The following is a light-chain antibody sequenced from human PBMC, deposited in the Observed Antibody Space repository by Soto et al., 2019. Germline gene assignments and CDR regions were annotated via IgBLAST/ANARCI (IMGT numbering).Light chain of an antibody. J-gene: IGKJ1*01. Sequence: EIVMTQSPATLSVSQGERATLSCRASQSVSSSYLAWYQQKPGQAPRLLIYGASSRATGIPDRFSGSGSGTDFTLTISRLEPEDFAVYYCQQYAASPRTFGQGTKVDIK. CDR2: GAS. CDR3: QQYAASPRT. CDR1: QSVSSSY. V-gene: IGKV3-20*01.